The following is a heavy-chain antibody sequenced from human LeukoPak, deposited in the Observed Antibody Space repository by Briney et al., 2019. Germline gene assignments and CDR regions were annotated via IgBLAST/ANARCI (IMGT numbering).Heavy chain of an antibody. J-gene: IGHJ4*02. CDR1: AFAFRSYG. CDR2: ISESGGGT. V-gene: IGHV3-23*01. CDR3: AKVGIGWVAFEN. D-gene: IGHD1-1*01. Sequence: GGSLRLSCAASAFAFRSYGMTWVRQVPGKGLEWVSGISESGGGTFYADSVKGRFTISRDNSKNTLFLQMNSLRSEDTAVYYCAKVGIGWVAFENWGQGTQVTVSS.